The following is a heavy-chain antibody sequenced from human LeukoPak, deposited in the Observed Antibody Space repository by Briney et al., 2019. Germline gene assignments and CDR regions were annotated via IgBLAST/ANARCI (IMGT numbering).Heavy chain of an antibody. D-gene: IGHD3-22*01. Sequence: SETLSLXCTVSSGSISSGDYYWSWIRQPPGKGLEWIGYIYYSGSTYYNPSLKSRVTISVDTSKNQFSLRLSSVTAADTAVYYCARAVGYYYDSSGYLYWGLGTLVTVSS. J-gene: IGHJ4*02. CDR2: IYYSGST. V-gene: IGHV4-30-4*08. CDR3: ARAVGYYYDSSGYLY. CDR1: SGSISSGDYY.